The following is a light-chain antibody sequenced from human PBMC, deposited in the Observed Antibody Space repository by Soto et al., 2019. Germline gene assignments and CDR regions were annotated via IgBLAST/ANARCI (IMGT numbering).Light chain of an antibody. J-gene: IGKJ1*01. Sequence: DIQMTQSPSTLSASVGDRVTITCRASQSISSWLAWYQQKPGKAPKVLIYDASSLESGVPSRFSGSGSGTEFTLTISSLQPGDFATYYCQQYNSYRTFGQGTKVDI. V-gene: IGKV1-5*01. CDR3: QQYNSYRT. CDR1: QSISSW. CDR2: DAS.